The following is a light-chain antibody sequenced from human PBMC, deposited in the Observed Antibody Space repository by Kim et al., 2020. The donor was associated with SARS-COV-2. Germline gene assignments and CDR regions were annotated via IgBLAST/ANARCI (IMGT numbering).Light chain of an antibody. CDR2: QDS. Sequence: STGQASSITCSGDKLGNKYACWYQQNPCQSPVLGIYQDSKRPSGIPERFSGSNSGNTATLTISGTQAMDEADYYCQAWDSSTAGVFGGGTQLTVL. V-gene: IGLV3-1*01. J-gene: IGLJ2*01. CDR1: KLGNKY. CDR3: QAWDSSTAGV.